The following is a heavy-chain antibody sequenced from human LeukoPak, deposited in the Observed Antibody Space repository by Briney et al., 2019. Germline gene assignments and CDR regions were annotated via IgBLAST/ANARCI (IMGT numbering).Heavy chain of an antibody. CDR2: TSTSGGSA. Sequence: GGSLRLSCAASGFTFDDYGMSWVRQAPGKGLEWVSATSTSGGSAYYADSVKGRFTISRDNSKNTLYLQMDSLRADDTAVYYCARYSGSYYYPPAWDLWGQGTLVTVSS. CDR1: GFTFDDYG. J-gene: IGHJ4*02. V-gene: IGHV3-23*01. D-gene: IGHD1-26*01. CDR3: ARYSGSYYYPPAWDL.